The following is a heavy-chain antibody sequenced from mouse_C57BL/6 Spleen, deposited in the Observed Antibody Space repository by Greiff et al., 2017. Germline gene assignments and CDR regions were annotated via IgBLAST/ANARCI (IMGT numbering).Heavy chain of an antibody. Sequence: EVQGVESGGGLVQPGGSLSLSCAASGFTFTDYYMSWVRQPPGKALEWFGFIRSKANGYTTEYSVSVKGRFTISRDNSQSILYLHMNALRAEDSATYYCARFHAYDYYDYFDYWGQGTTLTVSS. J-gene: IGHJ2*01. V-gene: IGHV7-3*01. D-gene: IGHD1-1*01. CDR2: IRSKANGYTT. CDR3: ARFHAYDYYDYFDY. CDR1: GFTFTDYY.